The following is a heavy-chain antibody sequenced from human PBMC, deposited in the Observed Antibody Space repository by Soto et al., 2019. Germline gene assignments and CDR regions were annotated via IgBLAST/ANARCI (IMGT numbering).Heavy chain of an antibody. D-gene: IGHD3-9*01. CDR3: ARHFDVDPSLDHYYFDL. CDR1: CVSITPCF. V-gene: IGHV4-4*07. Sequence: LSXTFTICCVSITPCFWSWIRQPAGEAPEWLGHIYASGRTTYNPSLKSRVTMFVSQTQVSLRLTSVTAADTAVYYCARHFDVDPSLDHYYFDLWGRGALVTVYS. J-gene: IGHJ2*01. CDR2: IYASGRT.